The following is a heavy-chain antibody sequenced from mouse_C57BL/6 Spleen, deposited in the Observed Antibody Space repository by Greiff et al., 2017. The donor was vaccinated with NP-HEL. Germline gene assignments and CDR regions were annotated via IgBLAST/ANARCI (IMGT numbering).Heavy chain of an antibody. Sequence: VQLQQSGAELARPGASVKLSCKASGYTFTSYGISWVKQRTGQGLEWIGEIYPRSGNTYYNEKFKGEATLTADKSSSTAYMELRSLTSEDSAVYFCARKGTVVATDWYFDGWGTGTTVTVSS. CDR3: ARKGTVVATDWYFDG. CDR1: GYTFTSYG. D-gene: IGHD1-1*01. CDR2: IYPRSGNT. V-gene: IGHV1-81*01. J-gene: IGHJ1*03.